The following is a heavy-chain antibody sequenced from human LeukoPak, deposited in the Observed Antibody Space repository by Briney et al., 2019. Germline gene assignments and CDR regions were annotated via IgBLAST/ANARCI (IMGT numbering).Heavy chain of an antibody. J-gene: IGHJ4*02. Sequence: PSETLSLTCTVSGGPINSVYWSWIRQPPGKGLEWIAYIYYSGTTSYNPSLKSRVTISVDTSKDQFSLKLTSVTAADTAVYYCASQHWGSNYFDYWGQGALVTVSS. CDR3: ASQHWGSNYFDY. CDR2: IYYSGTT. D-gene: IGHD7-27*01. V-gene: IGHV4-59*01. CDR1: GGPINSVY.